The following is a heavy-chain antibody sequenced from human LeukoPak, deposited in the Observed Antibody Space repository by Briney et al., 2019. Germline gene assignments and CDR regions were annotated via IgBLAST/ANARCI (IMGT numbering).Heavy chain of an antibody. Sequence: SETLSLTCTVSGGSISSSSYYWGWIRQPPGKGLEWIGSIYYSGSTYYNPSLKSRVTISVDTSKNQFSLKLSSVTAADTAVYYCARVDSSSWYRYYYMDVWGKGTTVTVSS. CDR2: IYYSGST. D-gene: IGHD6-13*01. CDR3: ARVDSSSWYRYYYMDV. J-gene: IGHJ6*03. V-gene: IGHV4-39*07. CDR1: GGSISSSSYY.